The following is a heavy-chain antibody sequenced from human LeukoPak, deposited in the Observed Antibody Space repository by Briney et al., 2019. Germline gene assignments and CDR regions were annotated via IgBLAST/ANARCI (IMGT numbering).Heavy chain of an antibody. V-gene: IGHV3-23*01. D-gene: IGHD4-17*01. CDR2: ISGSGGST. CDR1: GFMFSSYA. J-gene: IGHJ3*01. Sequence: GGSLRLSCAASGFMFSSYAMSWVRQAPGKGLEWVSAISGSGGSTYYADSVKGRFTSSRDNSKNTLYLQMNSLRAEDTAVYYCAKGYRDSGDYFAFNVWGQGSMVTVSS. CDR3: AKGYRDSGDYFAFNV.